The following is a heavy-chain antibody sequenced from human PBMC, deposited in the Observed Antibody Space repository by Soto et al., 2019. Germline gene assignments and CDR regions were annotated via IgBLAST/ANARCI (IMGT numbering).Heavy chain of an antibody. CDR3: ARDAGGYFYGDSHFDF. V-gene: IGHV3-30*04. J-gene: IGHJ4*02. CDR1: GFIFSDYS. D-gene: IGHD4-17*01. CDR2: TSFDGRVT. Sequence: QVQLVESGGGVVQPGTSLRLSCAASGFIFSDYSMHWVRQAPGKGLEWLALTSFDGRVTYYADYVKGRFTISRDNSKNTLYLQLDSLRVEDTAMFFCARDAGGYFYGDSHFDFWGQGTLVTVSP.